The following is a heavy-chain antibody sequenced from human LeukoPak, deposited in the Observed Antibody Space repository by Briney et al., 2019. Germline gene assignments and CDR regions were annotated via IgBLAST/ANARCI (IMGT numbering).Heavy chain of an antibody. D-gene: IGHD3-10*02. CDR1: GFTFSSYE. Sequence: GGSLRLSCAASGFTFSSYEMNWVRQAPGKGLEWVSCISSSGSTIYYADSVKGRFTISRDNAKNSLYLQMNSLRAEDTAVYYCAELGITMIGGVWGKGTTVTISS. CDR3: AELGITMIGGV. V-gene: IGHV3-48*03. J-gene: IGHJ6*04. CDR2: ISSSGSTI.